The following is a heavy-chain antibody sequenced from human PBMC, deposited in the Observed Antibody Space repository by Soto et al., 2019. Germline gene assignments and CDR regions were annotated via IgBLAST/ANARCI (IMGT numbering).Heavy chain of an antibody. CDR1: GFTFSSYA. CDR2: ISGSGGST. Sequence: GGSLRLSCAASGFTFSSYAMSWVRQAPGKGLEWVSAISGSGGSTYYADSVKGRFTISRDNSKNTLYLQMNSLRAEDTAVYYCTSAESPGMSYFFDSWGQGVLVTV. J-gene: IGHJ4*02. CDR3: TSAESPGMSYFFDS. V-gene: IGHV3-23*01.